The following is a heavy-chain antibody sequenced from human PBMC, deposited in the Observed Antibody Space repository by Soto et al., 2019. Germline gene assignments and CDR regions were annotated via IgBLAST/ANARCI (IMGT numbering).Heavy chain of an antibody. CDR3: ARDFNVGYASSVAMDV. CDR1: GDSVSSNMAG. CDR2: ADYRSKLNN. Sequence: QSQTLSLTCAISGDSVSSNMAGWSWIRQSAWRGLEWQGRADYRSKLNNDYAVSVKSRFTINPDRSRNQFSLQLNSLTPEDTAVYYCARDFNVGYASSVAMDVWGQGTMVTVSS. D-gene: IGHD2-2*01. J-gene: IGHJ6*02. V-gene: IGHV6-1*01.